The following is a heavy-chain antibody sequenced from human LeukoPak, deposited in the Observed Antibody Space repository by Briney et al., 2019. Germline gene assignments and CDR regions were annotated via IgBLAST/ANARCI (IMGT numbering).Heavy chain of an antibody. CDR3: ARQWLMVYARDY. CDR2: IYYSGST. J-gene: IGHJ4*02. CDR1: GGSISSSSYY. V-gene: IGHV4-39*01. D-gene: IGHD2-8*01. Sequence: PSETLSLTCTVSGGSISSSSYYWGWIRPPPGKGLVWIGSIYYSGSTYYNPSLKSRVTISVDTSKHQFSLKLSSVTAADTAVYYCARQWLMVYARDYWGQGTLVTVSS.